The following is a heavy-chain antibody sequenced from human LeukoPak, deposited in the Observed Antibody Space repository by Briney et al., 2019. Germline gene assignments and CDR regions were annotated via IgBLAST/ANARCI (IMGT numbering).Heavy chain of an antibody. J-gene: IGHJ4*02. V-gene: IGHV3-23*01. D-gene: IGHD3-22*01. CDR2: ISDSGGRT. Sequence: GGSLRLSCPVSGITLSHYGMSWVGQAPGKGLDWVAGISDSGGRTNYASSVKGRFTISRDNPKNTLYLQMNSLRAEDTAVYFCAKRGVVIRVILVGFHKEAYYFDSWGQGALVTVSS. CDR3: AKRGVVIRVILVGFHKEAYYFDS. CDR1: GITLSHYG.